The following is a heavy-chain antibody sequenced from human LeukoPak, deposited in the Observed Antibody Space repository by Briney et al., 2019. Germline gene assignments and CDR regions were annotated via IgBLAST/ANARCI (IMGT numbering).Heavy chain of an antibody. CDR3: ARNSGRYFSQDY. Sequence: SETLSLTCAVSGGSISSSNWWSWVRQPPGEGLEWIGEFHHSGSTNYNPSLKSRVTISVDKSRNQFSLRLSSVTAADTAVHYCARNSGRYFSQDYWGQGALVTVSS. D-gene: IGHD1-26*01. CDR1: GGSISSSNW. CDR2: FHHSGST. J-gene: IGHJ4*02. V-gene: IGHV4-4*02.